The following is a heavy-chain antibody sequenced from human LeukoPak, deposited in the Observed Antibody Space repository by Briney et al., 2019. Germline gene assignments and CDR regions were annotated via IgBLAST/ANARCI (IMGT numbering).Heavy chain of an antibody. Sequence: SGPALVHPSRTLTLTCTFSGFSLRASGMGGSGMRQPPGKALEWLSRIDWDDDKYYSTSLKTRLTISKDTSNNQVVLTMSNMDPVDTATYYCARSYYDSSGYCQTINAFDIWGQGTMVTVSS. J-gene: IGHJ3*02. CDR2: IDWDDDK. V-gene: IGHV2-70*11. D-gene: IGHD3-22*01. CDR1: GFSLRASGMG. CDR3: ARSYYDSSGYCQTINAFDI.